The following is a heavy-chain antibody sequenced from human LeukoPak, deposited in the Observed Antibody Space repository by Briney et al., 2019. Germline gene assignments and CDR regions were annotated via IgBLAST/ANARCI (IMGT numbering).Heavy chain of an antibody. Sequence: ASVKVSSKASGYTFTSYDINWVRQATGQGLEWMGWMNPNSGNTGYAQKFQGRVTMTRNTSISTAYMELSSLRSEDTAVYYCARGPRPSITMVRGVPRYYFDYWGQGTLVTVSS. CDR1: GYTFTSYD. D-gene: IGHD3-10*01. CDR2: MNPNSGNT. CDR3: ARGPRPSITMVRGVPRYYFDY. V-gene: IGHV1-8*01. J-gene: IGHJ4*02.